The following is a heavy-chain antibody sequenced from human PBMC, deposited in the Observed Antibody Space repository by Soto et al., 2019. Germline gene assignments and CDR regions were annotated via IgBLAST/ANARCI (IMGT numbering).Heavy chain of an antibody. V-gene: IGHV1-46*01. Sequence: ASVKVSCKASGYTFTSYYMHWVRQAPGQGLEWMGIINPSGGSTSYAQKFQGRVTMARDTSTSTVYMELSSLRSEDTAVYYCARDYSDSSSWYYFDYWGQGTLVTVSS. D-gene: IGHD6-13*01. CDR2: INPSGGST. CDR1: GYTFTSYY. J-gene: IGHJ4*02. CDR3: ARDYSDSSSWYYFDY.